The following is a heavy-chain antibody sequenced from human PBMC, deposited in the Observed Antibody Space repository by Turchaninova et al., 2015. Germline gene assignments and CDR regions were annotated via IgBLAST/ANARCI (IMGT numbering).Heavy chain of an antibody. Sequence: QVQLVESGGGVVQPGRSLRLSCAASGFTFSSYGMHWVRQAPGKGLEWVAVISYDGSNKYYADSVKGRFTISRDNSKNTLYLQMNSLRAEDTAVYYCAKDHDSSSSCVDYWGQGTLVTVSS. J-gene: IGHJ4*02. D-gene: IGHD6-6*01. V-gene: IGHV3-30*18. CDR3: AKDHDSSSSCVDY. CDR2: ISYDGSNK. CDR1: GFTFSSYG.